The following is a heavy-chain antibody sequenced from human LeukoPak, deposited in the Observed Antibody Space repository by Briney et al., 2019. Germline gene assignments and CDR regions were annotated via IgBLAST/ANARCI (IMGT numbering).Heavy chain of an antibody. CDR3: ARGGMVTAGLDY. CDR1: GFTFSSYS. D-gene: IGHD2-21*02. CDR2: ISSSSSHI. Sequence: GGSLRLSCAASGFTFSSYSMNWVRQAPGKGLEWVSSISSSSSHIYYADSVKGRFTISRDNAKNSLYLQMNSLRAEDTAVYYCARGGMVTAGLDYWGQGTLVTVSS. J-gene: IGHJ4*02. V-gene: IGHV3-21*01.